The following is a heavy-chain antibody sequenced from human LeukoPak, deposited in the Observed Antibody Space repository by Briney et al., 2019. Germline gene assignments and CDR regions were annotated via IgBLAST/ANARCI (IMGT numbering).Heavy chain of an antibody. CDR3: ARDQAPTRFGY. J-gene: IGHJ4*02. V-gene: IGHV3-30*04. Sequence: GRALRLSCAASGFTFRSYVMHGVRQPPAKGLEWVAVISYDGSNKYYADSVKGRFTISRDNSNNTLHLQMDSLRAEDTAVYYCARDQAPTRFGYWGQGTLVTVSS. CDR2: ISYDGSNK. CDR1: GFTFRSYV.